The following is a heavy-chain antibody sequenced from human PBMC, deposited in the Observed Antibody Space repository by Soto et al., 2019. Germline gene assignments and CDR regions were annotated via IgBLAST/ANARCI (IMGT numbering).Heavy chain of an antibody. J-gene: IGHJ6*03. D-gene: IGHD6-13*01. Sequence: GGSLRLSCAASGFTFSSYAMSWVRQAPGKGLEWVSAISGSGGSTYYADSVKGRFTISRDNSKNTLYLQMNSLRAEDTAVYYCAKNPAAAGIYYYYMDVWGKGTTVTVSS. CDR3: AKNPAAAGIYYYYMDV. CDR1: GFTFSSYA. V-gene: IGHV3-23*01. CDR2: ISGSGGST.